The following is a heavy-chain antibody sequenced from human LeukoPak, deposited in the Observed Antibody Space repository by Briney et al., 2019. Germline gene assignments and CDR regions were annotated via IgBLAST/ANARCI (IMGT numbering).Heavy chain of an antibody. V-gene: IGHV4-30-4*01. CDR1: GGSISRGDYY. Sequence: SETLSLTCTVSGGSISRGDYYWSWIRQPPGKGLEWIGYIYYSGSTDYNPSLKGRVTISVDTSKNQFSLKLSSVTAADTAVYYCARGKSKFDYWGQGTLVTVSS. CDR3: ARGKSKFDY. J-gene: IGHJ4*02. CDR2: IYYSGST.